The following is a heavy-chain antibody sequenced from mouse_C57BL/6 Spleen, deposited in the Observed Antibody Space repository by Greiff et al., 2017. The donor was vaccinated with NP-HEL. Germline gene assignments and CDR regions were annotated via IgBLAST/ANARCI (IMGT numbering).Heavy chain of an antibody. CDR1: GFTFSDYG. Sequence: EVQRVESGGGLVKPGGSLKLSCAASGFTFSDYGMHWVRQAPEKGLEWVAYISSGSSTIYYADTVKGRFTISRDNAKNTLFLQMTSLRSEDTAMYYCARLGGYDGGNYFDYWGQGTTLTVSS. D-gene: IGHD2-2*01. V-gene: IGHV5-17*01. J-gene: IGHJ2*01. CDR2: ISSGSSTI. CDR3: ARLGGYDGGNYFDY.